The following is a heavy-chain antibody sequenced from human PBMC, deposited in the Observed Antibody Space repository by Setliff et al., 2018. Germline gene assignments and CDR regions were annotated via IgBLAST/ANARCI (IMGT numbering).Heavy chain of an antibody. CDR2: ISRGGNTI. V-gene: IGHV3-11*04. Sequence: GESLRLSCAASGFTFSDYYMTWIRQAPGKGLEWVSYISRGGNTIYYADSVKGRFTISRDNARDSLFLQMSSLRAEDTAVYYCAREVVGAPSTFDIWGQGTMGTVS. D-gene: IGHD1-26*01. CDR1: GFTFSDYY. J-gene: IGHJ3*02. CDR3: AREVVGAPSTFDI.